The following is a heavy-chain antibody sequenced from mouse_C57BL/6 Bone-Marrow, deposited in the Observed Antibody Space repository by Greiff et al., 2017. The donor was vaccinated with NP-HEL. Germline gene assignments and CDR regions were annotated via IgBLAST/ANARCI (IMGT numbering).Heavy chain of an antibody. CDR3: ARSIYYDYADDPFYAMDY. D-gene: IGHD2-4*01. CDR1: GFTFTDYY. CDR2: IRNKANGYTT. Sequence: EVKVVESGGGLVQPGGSLSLSCAASGFTFTDYYMSWVRQPPGKALEWLAFIRNKANGYTTEYSASVKGRFTISRDNSQSILYLQMSALRAEDSATYYCARSIYYDYADDPFYAMDYWGQGTSVTVSS. V-gene: IGHV7-3*01. J-gene: IGHJ4*01.